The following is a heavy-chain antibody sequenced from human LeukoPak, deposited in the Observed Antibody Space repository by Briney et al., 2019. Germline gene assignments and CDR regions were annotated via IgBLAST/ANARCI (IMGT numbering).Heavy chain of an antibody. Sequence: SETLSLTCAVSGYSISSGYYWGWIRQPPGKGLEWIGSIYHSGSTYYNPSLKSRVTISVDTSKNQFSLKLSSVTAADTAVYYCARFDVDTAMVDAFDTWGQGTMVTVSS. CDR3: ARFDVDTAMVDAFDT. V-gene: IGHV4-38-2*01. CDR1: GYSISSGYY. CDR2: IYHSGST. D-gene: IGHD5-18*01. J-gene: IGHJ3*02.